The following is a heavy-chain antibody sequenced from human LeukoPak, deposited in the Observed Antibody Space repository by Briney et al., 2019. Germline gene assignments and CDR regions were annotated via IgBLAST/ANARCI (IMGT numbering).Heavy chain of an antibody. D-gene: IGHD6-19*01. J-gene: IGHJ4*02. CDR2: IHTSGST. V-gene: IGHV4-4*07. Sequence: SETLSLTCTVSGDSISSSYWGGIRKPAGKGLEWIGRIHTSGSTYYSPSLKSRVTMSVDTSTNQFSLKLSSVTAADTAMYYCARVRLGRGLDYWGQGTLVTVSS. CDR3: ARVRLGRGLDY. CDR1: GDSISSSY.